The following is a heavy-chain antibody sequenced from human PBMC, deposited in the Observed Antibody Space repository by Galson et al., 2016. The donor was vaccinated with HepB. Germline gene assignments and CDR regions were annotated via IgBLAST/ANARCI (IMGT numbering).Heavy chain of an antibody. Sequence: SETLSLTCTVSGGSVSSGPYYWSWIRQPPGKGLEWIGFMYYSGSTNYNPSLKSRVTISIDTSKNQFSVQLSSVTAAESARYYLARGTRPYSNYPPTLDFWGQGTPVTVSS. CDR2: MYYSGST. D-gene: IGHD4-11*01. V-gene: IGHV4-61*01. J-gene: IGHJ4*02. CDR3: ARGTRPYSNYPPTLDF. CDR1: GGSVSSGPYY.